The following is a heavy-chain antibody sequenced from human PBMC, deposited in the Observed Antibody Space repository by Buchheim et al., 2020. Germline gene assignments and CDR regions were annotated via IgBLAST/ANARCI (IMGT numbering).Heavy chain of an antibody. CDR3: ARNAYYYYYYGMDI. Sequence: QVPLQQWGAGLLKPSETLSLTCAVYGGSFSGYYWSWIRQPPDTELEWIGEINHSGSTNYNPSLKSRVTISVDTSKNQFSLKVSSVTAADTAVYYCARNAYYYYYYGMDIWGQGTT. CDR2: INHSGST. V-gene: IGHV4-34*01. CDR1: GGSFSGYY. J-gene: IGHJ6*02.